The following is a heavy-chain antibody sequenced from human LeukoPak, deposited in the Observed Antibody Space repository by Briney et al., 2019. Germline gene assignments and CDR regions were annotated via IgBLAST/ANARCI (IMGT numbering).Heavy chain of an antibody. D-gene: IGHD3-16*01. J-gene: IGHJ6*02. Sequence: GGSLRLSCAASGFTVSSNYMSWVRQAPGKGLEWVSSISGTGGRTYSADSVKGRFTISRDNSKNTLYLQMKNLRVEHTAVYYCAKGLHGGVGYGVDVWGQGTTVSVSS. CDR2: ISGTGGRT. CDR1: GFTVSSNY. CDR3: AKGLHGGVGYGVDV. V-gene: IGHV3-53*01.